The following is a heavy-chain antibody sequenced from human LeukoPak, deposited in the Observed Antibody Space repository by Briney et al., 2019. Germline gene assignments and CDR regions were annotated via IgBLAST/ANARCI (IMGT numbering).Heavy chain of an antibody. CDR2: ISYDGSNK. V-gene: IGHV3-30-3*01. CDR1: GFTFSSYA. Sequence: GGSLRLSCAASGFTFSSYAMHWVRQAPGKGLEWVAVISYDGSNKYYADSVKGRFTISRDNSKNTLYLQMNSLRAEDTAVYYWARAKVVVTAGGLDYWGQGTLVTVSS. J-gene: IGHJ4*02. CDR3: ARAKVVVTAGGLDY. D-gene: IGHD2-21*02.